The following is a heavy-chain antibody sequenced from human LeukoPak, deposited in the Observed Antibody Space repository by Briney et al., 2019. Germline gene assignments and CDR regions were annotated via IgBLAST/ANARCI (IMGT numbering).Heavy chain of an antibody. V-gene: IGHV1-2*02. CDR2: INPNSGDA. CDR1: GYTFTVHY. Sequence: ASVKVSCKASGYTFTVHYIHWVRQAPGQGPEWMGWINPNSGDANYPQKFQGRVTMTRDTSISTAYMEMSSLRSDDTAVYYCARGKGSGYLPFDFWGQGTLVTVSS. J-gene: IGHJ4*02. D-gene: IGHD5-18*01. CDR3: ARGKGSGYLPFDF.